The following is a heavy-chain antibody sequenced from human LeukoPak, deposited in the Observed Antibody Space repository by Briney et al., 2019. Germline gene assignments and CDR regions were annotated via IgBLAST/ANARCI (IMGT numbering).Heavy chain of an antibody. CDR3: ARRPGRG. D-gene: IGHD1-26*01. CDR2: IIPINGIV. J-gene: IGHJ4*02. CDR1: GDTFSTFS. V-gene: IGHV1-69*02. Sequence: APSVKVSCKGFGDTFSTFSISWVRQAPGQGLEWMGRIIPINGIVNYAQKFQGRVTITADKSTSTAFMELSTLTSDDTAIYYCARRPGRGWGQGTLVTVSS.